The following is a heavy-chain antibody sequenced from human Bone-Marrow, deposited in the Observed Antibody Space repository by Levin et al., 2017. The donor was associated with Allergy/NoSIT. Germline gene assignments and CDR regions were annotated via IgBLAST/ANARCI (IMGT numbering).Heavy chain of an antibody. CDR2: IYHSGST. J-gene: IGHJ6*02. CDR3: ARDSAASFSVIDIVATIRIYYYYGMDV. Sequence: SETLSLTCAVSGGSISSSNWWSWVRQPPGKGLEWIGEIYHSGSTNYNPSLKSRVTISVDKSKNQFSLKLSSVTAADTAVYYCARDSAASFSVIDIVATIRIYYYYGMDVWGQGTTVTVSS. CDR1: GGSISSSNW. V-gene: IGHV4-4*02. D-gene: IGHD5-12*01.